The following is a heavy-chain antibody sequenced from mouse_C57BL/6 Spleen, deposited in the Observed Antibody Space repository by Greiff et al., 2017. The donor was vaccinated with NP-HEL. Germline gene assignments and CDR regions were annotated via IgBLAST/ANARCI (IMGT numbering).Heavy chain of an antibody. J-gene: IGHJ4*01. V-gene: IGHV1-15*01. D-gene: IGHD2-1*01. CDR3: TPMVTTVYYYAMDY. CDR1: GYTFTDYE. CDR2: IDPETGGT. Sequence: VQLQQSGAELVRPGASVTLSCKASGYTFTDYEMHWVKQTPVHGLEWIGAIDPETGGTAYNQKFKGKAILTADKSSSTAYMELRSLTSEDSAVYYCTPMVTTVYYYAMDYWGQGTSVTVSA.